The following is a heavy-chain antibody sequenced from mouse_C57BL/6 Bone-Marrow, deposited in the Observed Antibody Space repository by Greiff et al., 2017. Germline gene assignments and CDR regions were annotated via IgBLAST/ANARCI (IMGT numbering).Heavy chain of an antibody. CDR2: INPGSGGT. Sequence: QVHVKQSGAELVRPGTSVKVSCKASGYAFTNYLIAWVKQRPGQGLEWIGVINPGSGGTNYNEKFKGKATLTADKSSSTAYMQLSSLTSEDSAVYFCARSGWLLPYAMDYWGQGTSVTVSS. CDR3: ARSGWLLPYAMDY. D-gene: IGHD2-3*01. J-gene: IGHJ4*01. V-gene: IGHV1-54*01. CDR1: GYAFTNYL.